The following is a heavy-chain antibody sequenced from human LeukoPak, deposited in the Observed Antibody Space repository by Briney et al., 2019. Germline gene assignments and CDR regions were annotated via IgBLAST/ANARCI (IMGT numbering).Heavy chain of an antibody. V-gene: IGHV3-9*01. Sequence: GGSLRLSCAASGFTFDDYAMHWVRQAPGKGLEWVSGISWNSGSIGYADSVKGRFTISRDNAKNSLYLQMNSLRAEDTALYYCAKVRGGDYGGFDYWGQGTLVTVSS. CDR1: GFTFDDYA. J-gene: IGHJ4*02. D-gene: IGHD4-17*01. CDR3: AKVRGGDYGGFDY. CDR2: ISWNSGSI.